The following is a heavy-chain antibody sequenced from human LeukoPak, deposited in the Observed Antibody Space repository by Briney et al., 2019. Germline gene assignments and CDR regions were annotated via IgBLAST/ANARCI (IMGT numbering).Heavy chain of an antibody. CDR1: GFTFSSYG. J-gene: IGHJ4*02. CDR2: ISYDGSNK. Sequence: GGSLRLSCAASGFTFSSYGMHWVRQAPGKGLEWVAVISYDGSNKYYADSVKGRFTISRDNSKNTLYLQMNSLRAEDTAVYYCAKDLRVSSSSFDYWGQGTLVTVSS. D-gene: IGHD6-13*01. V-gene: IGHV3-30*18. CDR3: AKDLRVSSSSFDY.